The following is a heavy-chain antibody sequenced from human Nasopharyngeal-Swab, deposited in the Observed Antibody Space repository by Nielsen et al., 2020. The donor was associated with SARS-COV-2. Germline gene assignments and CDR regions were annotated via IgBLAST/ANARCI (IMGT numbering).Heavy chain of an antibody. CDR1: GFTVSSNY. CDR2: ISWNSGST. CDR3: VRGYSYGLRDYFDY. Sequence: GGSLRLSCAASGFTVSSNYMSWVRQAPGKGLEWVSGISWNSGSTGYADSVKGRFTISRDNAKNSLYLQMNSLRAEDTALYYCVRGYSYGLRDYFDYWGQGTLVTVSS. V-gene: IGHV3-9*01. D-gene: IGHD5-18*01. J-gene: IGHJ4*02.